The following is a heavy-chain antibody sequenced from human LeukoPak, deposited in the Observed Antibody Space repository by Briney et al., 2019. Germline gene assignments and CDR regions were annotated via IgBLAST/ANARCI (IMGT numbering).Heavy chain of an antibody. V-gene: IGHV1-8*03. D-gene: IGHD1-26*01. CDR3: ATGTPNRLLSGSYSLPYDY. J-gene: IGHJ4*02. CDR1: GYTFTSYD. Sequence: ASVKVSCKASGYTFTSYDINWVRQATGQGLEWMGWMNPNSGNTGYAQKFQGRVTITRNTSISTAYMELSSLRSEDTAVYYCATGTPNRLLSGSYSLPYDYWGQGTLVTVSS. CDR2: MNPNSGNT.